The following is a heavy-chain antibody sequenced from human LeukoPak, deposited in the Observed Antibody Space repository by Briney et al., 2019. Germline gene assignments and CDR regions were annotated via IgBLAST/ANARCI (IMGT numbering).Heavy chain of an antibody. CDR3: AASIETAAGTLDY. V-gene: IGHV5-51*01. Sequence: GESLKISCMASGYSFTTYWIGWVRQMPGKGLEWMGIIYPGDSDTRYSPSFQGQVTISADKSISTAYLQWSSLKASDTAKYYCAASIETAAGTLDYWGQGTLVTVSS. CDR2: IYPGDSDT. J-gene: IGHJ4*02. D-gene: IGHD6-13*01. CDR1: GYSFTTYW.